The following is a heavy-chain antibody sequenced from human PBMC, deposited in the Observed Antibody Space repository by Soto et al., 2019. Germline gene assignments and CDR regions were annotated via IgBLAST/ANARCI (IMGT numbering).Heavy chain of an antibody. CDR3: AKPPLGYCSGGSCADYYYYYYMDV. V-gene: IGHV3-23*01. CDR1: GLTFSSYA. J-gene: IGHJ6*03. CDR2: ISGSGGST. Sequence: PGGSLRLSCAASGLTFSSYAMSSVRQAPGKGLDWVSAISGSGGSTYYADSVKGRFTSSRDNSKNTLYLQMNSLRPEDTAVYYCAKPPLGYCSGGSCADYYYYYYMDVWGKGTTVTVSS. D-gene: IGHD2-15*01.